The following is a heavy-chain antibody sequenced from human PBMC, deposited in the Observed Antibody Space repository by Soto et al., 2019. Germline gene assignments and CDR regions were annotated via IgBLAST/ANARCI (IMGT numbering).Heavy chain of an antibody. J-gene: IGHJ4*02. Sequence: SLRLSCTASGFTFGDYAISWFRQAPGKGLEWVGFIRSKAYGGTTEYAASVKGRFTIPRDDSKSIAYLQMNSLKTEDTAVYYCTRGTIAVAGVFDYWGQGTLVTVSS. CDR2: IRSKAYGGTT. V-gene: IGHV3-49*03. D-gene: IGHD6-19*01. CDR3: TRGTIAVAGVFDY. CDR1: GFTFGDYA.